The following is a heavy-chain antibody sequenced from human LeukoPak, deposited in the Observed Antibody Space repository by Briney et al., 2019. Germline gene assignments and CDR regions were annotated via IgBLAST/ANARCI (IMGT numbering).Heavy chain of an antibody. J-gene: IGHJ6*02. CDR3: ARGPLSEYSSSSGYYYYGVDV. Sequence: GGSLRLSCAASGFTFRSYSMNWVRQAPGKGLEWVSSISTSSSYMYYVDSVKGRFTISRDNAKNSLYLQMNSLRAEDTAVYFCARGPLSEYSSSSGYYYYGVDVWGQGTTVTVSS. V-gene: IGHV3-21*01. CDR2: ISTSSSYM. CDR1: GFTFRSYS. D-gene: IGHD6-6*01.